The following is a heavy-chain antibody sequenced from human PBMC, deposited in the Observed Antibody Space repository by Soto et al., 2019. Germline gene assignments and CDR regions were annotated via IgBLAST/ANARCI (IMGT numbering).Heavy chain of an antibody. Sequence: PGGSLRLSCAASGFTFSSYSMNWVRQAPGKGLEWVSYISSSSTIYYADSVKGRFTISRDNAKNSLYLQVNSLRDEDTAVYYCARVSRAVAVSYNWFDPWGQGTLVTVSS. V-gene: IGHV3-48*02. CDR3: ARVSRAVAVSYNWFDP. J-gene: IGHJ5*02. D-gene: IGHD6-19*01. CDR1: GFTFSSYS. CDR2: ISSSSTI.